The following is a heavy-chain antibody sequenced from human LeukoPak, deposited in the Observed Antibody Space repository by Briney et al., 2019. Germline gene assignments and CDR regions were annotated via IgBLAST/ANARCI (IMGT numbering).Heavy chain of an antibody. CDR2: IYYSGST. D-gene: IGHD3-10*01. J-gene: IGHJ4*02. CDR3: ARLREVPRDRPGYGSGLDY. Sequence: SETLSLTCTVSGGSVSSGSYSWSWIRQPPGKGLEWIGYIYYSGSTNYNPSLKSRVTISVDTSKNQFSLKLSSVTAADTAVYYSARLREVPRDRPGYGSGLDYWGQGTLVTVSS. V-gene: IGHV4-61*01. CDR1: GGSVSSGSYS.